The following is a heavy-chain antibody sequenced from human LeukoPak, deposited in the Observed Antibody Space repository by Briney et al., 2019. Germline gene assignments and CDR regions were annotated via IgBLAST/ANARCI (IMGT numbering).Heavy chain of an antibody. CDR2: ISWDGGST. Sequence: GGSLRLSCAASGFTFDDYTMHWVRQAPGKGLEWVSLISWDGGSTYYADSVKGRFTISRDNSKNSLYLQMNSLRTEDTALYYCAKDRRFGSSWYFIFDYWGQGTLVTVSS. D-gene: IGHD6-13*01. J-gene: IGHJ4*02. CDR3: AKDRRFGSSWYFIFDY. CDR1: GFTFDDYT. V-gene: IGHV3-43*01.